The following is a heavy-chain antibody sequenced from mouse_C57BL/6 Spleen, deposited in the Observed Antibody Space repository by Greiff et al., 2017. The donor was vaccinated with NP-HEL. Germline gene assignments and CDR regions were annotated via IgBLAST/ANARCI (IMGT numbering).Heavy chain of an antibody. V-gene: IGHV1-80*01. CDR3: ARSEATVYYFDY. J-gene: IGHJ2*01. CDR1: GYAFSSYW. CDR2: IYPGDGDT. D-gene: IGHD1-1*01. Sequence: QVQLQQSGAELVKPGASVKISCKASGYAFSSYWMNWVKQRPGKGLEWIGQIYPGDGDTNYNGKFKGKATLTADKSSSTAYMQLSSLTSEDSAVYFCARSEATVYYFDYWGQGTTLTVSS.